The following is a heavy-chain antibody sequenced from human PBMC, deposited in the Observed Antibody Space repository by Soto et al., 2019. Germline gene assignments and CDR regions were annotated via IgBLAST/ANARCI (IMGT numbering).Heavy chain of an antibody. V-gene: IGHV4-59*01. CDR1: GGSISSYY. Sequence: NPSETLSLTCTVSGGSISSYYWSWIRQPPGKGLEWIGYIYYSGSTNYNPSLKSRVTISVDTSKNQFSLKLSSVTAADTAVYYCARAPAVAGYFDYWGQGTLVTVSS. CDR3: ARAPAVAGYFDY. J-gene: IGHJ4*02. CDR2: IYYSGST. D-gene: IGHD6-19*01.